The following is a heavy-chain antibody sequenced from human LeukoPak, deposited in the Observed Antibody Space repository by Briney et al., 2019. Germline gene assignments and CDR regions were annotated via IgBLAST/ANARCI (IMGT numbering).Heavy chain of an antibody. CDR2: IYTSGST. CDR3: ARDSGYSTSYSQPLDF. Sequence: SETLSLTCTVSGGSISSYYWSWIRQPAGKGLEWIGRIYTSGSTNYNPSLKSRVTMSVDTSNNQFSLKLTSVTAADTGVYYCARDSGYSTSYSQPLDFWGQGTLVTVSS. D-gene: IGHD6-13*01. J-gene: IGHJ4*02. CDR1: GGSISSYY. V-gene: IGHV4-4*07.